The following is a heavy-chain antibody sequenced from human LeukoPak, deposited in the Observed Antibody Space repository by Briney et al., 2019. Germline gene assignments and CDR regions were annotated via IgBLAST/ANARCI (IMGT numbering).Heavy chain of an antibody. Sequence: PGGSLRLSCAASGFTFSSYSMNWVRQAPGKGLEWVSFISSSSYIYYADSVKGRFTISRDNAKNSLYLQMNSLRAEDTAVYYCAKDLTMVRGVVDYWGQGTLVTVSS. J-gene: IGHJ4*02. CDR1: GFTFSSYS. V-gene: IGHV3-21*01. D-gene: IGHD3-10*01. CDR2: ISSSSYI. CDR3: AKDLTMVRGVVDY.